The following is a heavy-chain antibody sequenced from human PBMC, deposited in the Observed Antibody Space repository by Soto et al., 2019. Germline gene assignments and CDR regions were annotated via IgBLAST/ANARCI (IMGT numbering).Heavy chain of an antibody. CDR3: ARRIKHYYGMDV. J-gene: IGHJ6*02. CDR2: IYYSGST. Sequence: SETLSLTCTVSGGSISSYYWSWIRQPPGKGLEWIGYIYYSGSTNYNPSLKSRVTIPVDTSKNQFSLKLSSVTAADTAVYYCARRIKHYYGMDVWGQGTTVTVSS. V-gene: IGHV4-59*08. CDR1: GGSISSYY. D-gene: IGHD5-18*01.